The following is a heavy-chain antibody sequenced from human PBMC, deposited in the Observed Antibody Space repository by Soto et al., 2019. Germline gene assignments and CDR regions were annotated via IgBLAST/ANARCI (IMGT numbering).Heavy chain of an antibody. CDR2: IYYSEST. J-gene: IGHJ6*02. D-gene: IGHD3-3*01. V-gene: IGHV4-31*03. CDR3: ARDVADCRSGHEGMDD. CDR1: GDSFSKGGYY. Sequence: TLTLTCILSGDSFSKGGYYWPLIRQYQGNGLEGIGYIYYSESTYYNPSLKSRVTISVDTSKNQFSLKLTSVPTVDTAVYCCARDVADCRSGHEGMDDLDQGATVDASS.